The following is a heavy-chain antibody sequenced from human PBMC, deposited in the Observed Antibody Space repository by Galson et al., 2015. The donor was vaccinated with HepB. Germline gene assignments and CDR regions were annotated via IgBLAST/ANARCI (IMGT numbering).Heavy chain of an antibody. CDR2: INSDGSST. CDR3: ARDLAKNYYDSSGDTYDAFDI. CDR1: GFTFSSYW. D-gene: IGHD3-22*01. J-gene: IGHJ3*02. Sequence: SLRLSCAASGFTFSSYWMHWVRQAPGKGLVWVSRINSDGSSTSYADSVKGRFTISRDNAKNTLYLQMNSLRAEDTAVYYCARDLAKNYYDSSGDTYDAFDIWGQGTMVTVSS. V-gene: IGHV3-74*01.